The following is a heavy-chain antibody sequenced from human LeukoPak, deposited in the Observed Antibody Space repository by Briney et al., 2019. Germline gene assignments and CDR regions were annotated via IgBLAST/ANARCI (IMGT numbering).Heavy chain of an antibody. J-gene: IGHJ4*02. Sequence: GRSLRLSCAASGFTFSSYWMHWVRQVPAKGLVWVSRINNDGRYTTYADSVKGRFTIPRDNAKNTLYLQMNSLRAEDTAVYYCTREVLAAGKTLDYWGQGTLMTVSS. CDR1: GFTFSSYW. D-gene: IGHD2-15*01. V-gene: IGHV3-74*01. CDR2: INNDGRYT. CDR3: TREVLAAGKTLDY.